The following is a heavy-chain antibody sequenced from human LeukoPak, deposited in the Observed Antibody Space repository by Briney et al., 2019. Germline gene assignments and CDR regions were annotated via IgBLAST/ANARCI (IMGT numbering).Heavy chain of an antibody. D-gene: IGHD3-10*01. CDR1: GFTFSSYS. CDR3: AKDRMVRGVTADAFDI. V-gene: IGHV3-9*01. Sequence: GGSLRLSCAASGFTFSSYSMNWVRQAPGKGLEWVSGISWNSGSIGYADSVKGRFTISRDNAKNSLYLQMNSLRAEDTALYYCAKDRMVRGVTADAFDIWGQGTMVTVSS. CDR2: ISWNSGSI. J-gene: IGHJ3*02.